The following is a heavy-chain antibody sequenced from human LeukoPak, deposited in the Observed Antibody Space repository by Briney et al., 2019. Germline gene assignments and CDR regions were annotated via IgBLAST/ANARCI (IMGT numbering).Heavy chain of an antibody. D-gene: IGHD4-23*01. V-gene: IGHV4-34*01. Sequence: SETLSLTCALYGGSFRGYYGLWVRQAPGKGLEGLGEVGHSGLTNYKPSLKSRLTISLDVSKNQFSLRLTSVTAADTAVYYCARDGGPNNYWFDPWGQGTLVTVSS. CDR1: GGSFRGYY. J-gene: IGHJ5*02. CDR3: ARDGGPNNYWFDP. CDR2: VGHSGLT.